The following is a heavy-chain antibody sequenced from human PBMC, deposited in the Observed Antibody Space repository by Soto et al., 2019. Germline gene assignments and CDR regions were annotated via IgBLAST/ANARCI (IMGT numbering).Heavy chain of an antibody. D-gene: IGHD3-10*01. CDR1: EFTFSSYG. J-gene: IGHJ6*02. Sequence: GGSLRLSCVDSEFTFSSYGMHWVRQVPGKGLVWVSLMNEDGSTTYYADSVKGRFTISRDNARNTLYLQMNSLRAEDTAVYSCARDLSGRADVWGQGTTVTVSS. CDR2: MNEDGSTT. CDR3: ARDLSGRADV. V-gene: IGHV3-74*01.